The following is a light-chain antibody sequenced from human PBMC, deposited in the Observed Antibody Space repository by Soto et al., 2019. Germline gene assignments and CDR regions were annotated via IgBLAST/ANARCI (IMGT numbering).Light chain of an antibody. Sequence: EIVLTQSPGTLSLSPGERGTLSCRASQSVSSSLAWYQQKPGQAPRLLIYGASSRATGIPDRFSGSGSGTDFSLTISRLEPEDFAVYYWQQYGSSPPTFGQGTKVEIK. V-gene: IGKV3-20*01. CDR2: GAS. CDR1: QSVSSS. CDR3: QQYGSSPPT. J-gene: IGKJ1*01.